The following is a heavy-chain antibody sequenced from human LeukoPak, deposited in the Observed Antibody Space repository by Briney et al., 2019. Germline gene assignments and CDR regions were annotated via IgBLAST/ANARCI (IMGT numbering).Heavy chain of an antibody. V-gene: IGHV3-23*01. CDR3: AKETGSQGYFQD. CDR1: GFTFSSYA. J-gene: IGHJ1*01. CDR2: ISGSGGST. D-gene: IGHD3-10*01. Sequence: AGGSLRLSCAASGFTFSSYAMSWVRQAPGKGLEWVSAISGSGGSTYYADSVKGRFTISRDNSKNTLYLQMNSLGAEDTAVYYCAKETGSQGYFQDWGQGTLVTVSS.